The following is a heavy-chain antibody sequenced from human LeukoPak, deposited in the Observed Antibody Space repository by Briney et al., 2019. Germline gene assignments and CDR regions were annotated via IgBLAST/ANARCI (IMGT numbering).Heavy chain of an antibody. D-gene: IGHD3-10*01. CDR1: GGPISRINW. CDR2: IYHSGST. V-gene: IGHV4-4*02. CDR3: ARVGSGSYRLDY. Sequence: PSETLSLTCAVCGGPISRINWWSWVRQPPGKGLDWIGEIYHSGSTNYNPSLKSRVTISLDKSKNQFSLKLSSVTAADTAVYYCARVGSGSYRLDYWGQGTLVTVSS. J-gene: IGHJ4*02.